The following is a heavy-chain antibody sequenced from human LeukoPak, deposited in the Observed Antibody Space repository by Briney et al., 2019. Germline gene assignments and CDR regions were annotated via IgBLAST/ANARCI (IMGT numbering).Heavy chain of an antibody. J-gene: IGHJ6*03. D-gene: IGHD6-13*01. V-gene: IGHV1-69*05. CDR1: GGTFSSYA. CDR2: IIPIFGTA. CDR3: ARVGSSWTAGYYYMDV. Sequence: ASVKVSCKASGGTFSSYAISWVRQAPGQGLEWMGGIIPIFGTANYAQKFQGRVTITTDESTSTAYMELSSLRSEDTAVYYCARVGSSWTAGYYYMDVWGKGTTVTVSS.